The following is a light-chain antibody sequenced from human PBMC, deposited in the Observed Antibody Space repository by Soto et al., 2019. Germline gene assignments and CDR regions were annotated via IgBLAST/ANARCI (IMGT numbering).Light chain of an antibody. Sequence: DIQLTQSPSFLCASVGDRVTNTCRASQGISSYLAWYQQKPGKAPKLLIYAASTLQSGVPLRFSGSGSGTSFTLTISSLQPEDFATYYCQQLLSYPITFGQGTRLEIK. CDR2: AAS. CDR3: QQLLSYPIT. V-gene: IGKV1-9*01. J-gene: IGKJ5*01. CDR1: QGISSY.